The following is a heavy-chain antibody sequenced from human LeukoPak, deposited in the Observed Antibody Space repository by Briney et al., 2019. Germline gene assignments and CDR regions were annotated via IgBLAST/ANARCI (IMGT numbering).Heavy chain of an antibody. CDR3: ARDGSYKFDY. CDR2: IQSDGTT. J-gene: IGHJ4*02. Sequence: GGSLRLSCAASGLTFSSAWMHWVRQTPGKGLVWVSRIQSDGTTTYADSVRGRFTISRDNAKNTLYLQMNNPRAEDTAVYYCARDGSYKFDYWGQGALVTVSS. V-gene: IGHV3-74*01. D-gene: IGHD1-26*01. CDR1: GLTFSSAW.